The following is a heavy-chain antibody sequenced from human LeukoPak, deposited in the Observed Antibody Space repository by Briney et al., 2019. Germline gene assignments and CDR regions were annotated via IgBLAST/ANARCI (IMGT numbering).Heavy chain of an antibody. D-gene: IGHD5-18*01. J-gene: IGHJ6*02. V-gene: IGHV3-23*01. CDR2: ISGSGGST. Sequence: GGSLRLSCAASGFTFSSYAMSWVRQAPGKGLEWVSGISGSGGSTYYADSVRGRFTISRDNSKNTLFLQMNSLRAEDTAVYYCAKGIQLSCYYYGMDVWGQGTTVTVSS. CDR3: AKGIQLSCYYYGMDV. CDR1: GFTFSSYA.